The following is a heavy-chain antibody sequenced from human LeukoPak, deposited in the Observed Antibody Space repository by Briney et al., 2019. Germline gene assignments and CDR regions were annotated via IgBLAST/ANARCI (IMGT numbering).Heavy chain of an antibody. CDR2: ISGSGGST. CDR1: GFTFSSYA. J-gene: IGHJ4*02. D-gene: IGHD1-26*01. V-gene: IGHV3-23*01. Sequence: GGSLRLSCAASGFTFSSYAMSCVPQAPGEGLEWVSAISGSGGSTYYADSVKGRFTISRDNSKNTLYLQMNSLRAEDMAVYYCAKVGGSYHFDYWGQGTLVTVSS. CDR3: AKVGGSYHFDY.